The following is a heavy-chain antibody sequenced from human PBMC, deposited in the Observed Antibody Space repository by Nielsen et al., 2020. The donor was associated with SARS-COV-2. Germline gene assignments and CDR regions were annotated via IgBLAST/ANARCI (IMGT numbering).Heavy chain of an antibody. Sequence: GESLKISCTASGFIFSSYAMSWVRQAPGKGLEWVSAISGSGGRTYYADSVKGRFTISRDKSKNTLYVLMNSLRAEDTAVYYCTTLYRSPTWSWNDYYYGMDVWGQGTTVTVSS. CDR2: ISGSGGRT. CDR3: TTLYRSPTWSWNDYYYGMDV. CDR1: GFIFSSYA. D-gene: IGHD1-1*01. J-gene: IGHJ6*02. V-gene: IGHV3-23*01.